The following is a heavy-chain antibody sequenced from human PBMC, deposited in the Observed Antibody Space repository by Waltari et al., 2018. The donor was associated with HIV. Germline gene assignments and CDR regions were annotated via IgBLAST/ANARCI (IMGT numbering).Heavy chain of an antibody. Sequence: TFSSYAMSWVRQAPGKGLEWVSAISGSGGSTYYADSVKGRFTISRDNSKNTLYLQMNSLRAEDTAVYYCAKVVSRGLRYFDWLAYYFDYWGQGTLVTVSS. D-gene: IGHD3-9*01. V-gene: IGHV3-23*01. CDR2: ISGSGGST. J-gene: IGHJ4*02. CDR1: TFSSYA. CDR3: AKVVSRGLRYFDWLAYYFDY.